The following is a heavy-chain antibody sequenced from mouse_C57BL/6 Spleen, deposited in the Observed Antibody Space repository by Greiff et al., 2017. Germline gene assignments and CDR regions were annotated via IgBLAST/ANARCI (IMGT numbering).Heavy chain of an antibody. J-gene: IGHJ2*01. Sequence: EVKVVESGGGLVKPGGSLKLSCAASGFTFSSYAMSWVRQTPEKRLEWVATISDGGSYTYYPDNVKGRFTISRDNAKNNLYLQMSHLKSEDTAMYYCARNYYGSSFYYFDYWGQGTTLTVSS. CDR3: ARNYYGSSFYYFDY. V-gene: IGHV5-4*03. D-gene: IGHD1-1*01. CDR1: GFTFSSYA. CDR2: ISDGGSYT.